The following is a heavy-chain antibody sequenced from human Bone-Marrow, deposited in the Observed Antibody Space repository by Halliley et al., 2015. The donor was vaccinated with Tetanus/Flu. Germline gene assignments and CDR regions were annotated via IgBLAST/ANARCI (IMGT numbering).Heavy chain of an antibody. Sequence: SLRLSCAASGFTFDDYAMHWVRQAPGKGLEWVSGISWNSDTIGYADSVKGRFTISRDNAENSLYLQMNSLRPEDTALYYCAREGDFYYYYYTLDVWGQGTTVTVSS. CDR3: AREGDFYYYYYTLDV. J-gene: IGHJ6*02. CDR2: ISWNSDTI. V-gene: IGHV3-9*01. CDR1: GFTFDDYA.